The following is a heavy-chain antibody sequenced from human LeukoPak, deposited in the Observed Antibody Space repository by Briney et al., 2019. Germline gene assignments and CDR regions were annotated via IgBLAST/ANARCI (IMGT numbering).Heavy chain of an antibody. Sequence: GGSLRLSCAASGFTFSSYAMHWVRQAPGKGLEWVAVISYDGSNKYYADSVKGRFTISRDNSKNTLYLQMSSLRAEDTAVYYCARAAGPYSSSWFLNVWGQGTLATVSS. CDR3: ARAAGPYSSSWFLNV. D-gene: IGHD6-13*01. CDR1: GFTFSSYA. CDR2: ISYDGSNK. V-gene: IGHV3-30-3*01. J-gene: IGHJ4*02.